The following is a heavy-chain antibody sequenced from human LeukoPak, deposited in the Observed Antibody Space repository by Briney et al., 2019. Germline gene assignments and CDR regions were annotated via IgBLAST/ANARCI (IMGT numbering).Heavy chain of an antibody. J-gene: IGHJ3*02. CDR1: GFTFSSYS. CDR3: AKDPSGSYSLYAFDI. V-gene: IGHV3-30*02. Sequence: GGSLRLSCAASGFTFSSYSMNWVRQAPGKGLEWVAFIRYDGSNKYYADSVKGRFTISRDNSKNTLYLQMNGLRAEDTAVYYCAKDPSGSYSLYAFDIWGQGTMVTVSS. CDR2: IRYDGSNK. D-gene: IGHD3-10*01.